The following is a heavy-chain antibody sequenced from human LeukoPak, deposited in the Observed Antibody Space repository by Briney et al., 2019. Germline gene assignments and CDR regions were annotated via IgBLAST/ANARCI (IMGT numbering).Heavy chain of an antibody. Sequence: GGSLRLSCAASGFTFNTCEMNWVRQAPGKGLEWISFISGRGRMLAYADSVKGRFTISRDNAKKSLYLQMNSLRGEDTAVYYCARSSDVVVAAMRSKDCDYWGQGTLVTVSS. J-gene: IGHJ4*02. V-gene: IGHV3-48*03. D-gene: IGHD2-21*02. CDR1: GFTFNTCE. CDR2: ISGRGRML. CDR3: ARSSDVVVAAMRSKDCDY.